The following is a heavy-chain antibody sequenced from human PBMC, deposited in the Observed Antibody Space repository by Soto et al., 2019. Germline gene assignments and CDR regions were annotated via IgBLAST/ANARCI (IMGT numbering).Heavy chain of an antibody. Sequence: ASVKVSCKASGYTFTSYSIHWVRQAPGQGREWIGWINTDNGDAKYSQKFQGRVTVTRDTSATTAYMEVSSLRSEDTAVYYCARDQGYVVYWGLGXLVTVYS. J-gene: IGHJ4*03. CDR1: GYTFTSYS. V-gene: IGHV1-3*04. CDR2: INTDNGDA. CDR3: ARDQGYVVY.